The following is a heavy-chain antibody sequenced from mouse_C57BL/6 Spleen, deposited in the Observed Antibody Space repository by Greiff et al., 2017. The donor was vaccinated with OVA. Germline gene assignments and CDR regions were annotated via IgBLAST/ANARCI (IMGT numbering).Heavy chain of an antibody. CDR1: GYTFTDYY. D-gene: IGHD4-1*01. Sequence: VQLQQSGPELVKPGASVKISCKASGYTFTDYYMNWVKQSHGKSLEWIGDINPNNGGTSYNQKFKGKATLTVDKSSSTAYMELRSLTSEDSAVYYCARIGDWDLYFDVWGTGTTVTVSS. CDR2: INPNNGGT. V-gene: IGHV1-26*01. CDR3: ARIGDWDLYFDV. J-gene: IGHJ1*03.